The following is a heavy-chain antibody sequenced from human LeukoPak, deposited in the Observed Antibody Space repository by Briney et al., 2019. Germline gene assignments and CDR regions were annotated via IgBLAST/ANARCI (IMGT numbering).Heavy chain of an antibody. Sequence: ASVKVSCKASGYTFTSYGISWVRQAPGQGLEWMGWISAYNGNTNYAQKLQGRVTMTTDTSTSTAYMELRSLRSDDTAVYYCARVVGVTPQYYYYGMDVWGQGTTVTVSS. CDR3: ARVVGVTPQYYYYGMDV. D-gene: IGHD1-26*01. CDR1: GYTFTSYG. J-gene: IGHJ6*02. CDR2: ISAYNGNT. V-gene: IGHV1-18*01.